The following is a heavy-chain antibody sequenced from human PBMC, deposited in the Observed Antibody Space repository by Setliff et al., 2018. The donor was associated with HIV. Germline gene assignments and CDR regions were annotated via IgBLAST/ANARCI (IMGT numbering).Heavy chain of an antibody. J-gene: IGHJ4*02. Sequence: LSLTCTVSGDSISTDYWTWIRQPPGKGLEWIGYIYNSASTSYNPSLKSLVTISVDTSKNQFSLKLSSVTAADTAVYYCARHSPSDYWGQGTLVTVSS. CDR3: ARHSPSDY. CDR1: GDSISTDY. V-gene: IGHV4-59*08. CDR2: IYNSAST.